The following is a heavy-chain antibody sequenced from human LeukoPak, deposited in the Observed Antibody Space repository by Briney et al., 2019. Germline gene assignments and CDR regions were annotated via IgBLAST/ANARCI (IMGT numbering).Heavy chain of an antibody. J-gene: IGHJ3*02. D-gene: IGHD2-2*02. CDR3: ARDHCSSTSCYNDAFDI. Sequence: GGSLRLSCAASGFTFSSYWMSWVRQAPGKGLERVWNIKQDGSEKYYVDSVKGRFTISRDNAKNSLYLQMNSLRAEDTAVYYCARDHCSSTSCYNDAFDIWGQGTMVTVSS. V-gene: IGHV3-7*01. CDR1: GFTFSSYW. CDR2: IKQDGSEK.